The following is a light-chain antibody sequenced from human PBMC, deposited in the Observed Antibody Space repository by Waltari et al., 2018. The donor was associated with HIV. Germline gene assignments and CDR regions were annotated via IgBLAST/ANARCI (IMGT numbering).Light chain of an antibody. V-gene: IGKV3-11*01. CDR2: YAS. CDR1: QSVGSY. J-gene: IGKJ2*03. Sequence: EIVLTQSPATLSLSPGERATLSCRASQSVGSYLAWYQQKPGQAPRLLIYYASNRATGIPARFSGSGSGTDFTLTISSLEPEDFAVYYCQQRTNWPPYSFGQGTKLEIK. CDR3: QQRTNWPPYS.